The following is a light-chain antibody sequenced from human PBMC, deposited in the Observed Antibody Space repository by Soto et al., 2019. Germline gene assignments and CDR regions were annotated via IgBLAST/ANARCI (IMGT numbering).Light chain of an antibody. CDR3: QQYKSSYT. J-gene: IGKJ2*01. Sequence: DIQMTQSPSTLSASVGGRVTMTCRASQTISGWLAGYQQRPGKAPKLLIYDASRLESGVPSRFSGSESGTEFTLAINNLQPDDVATYYCQQYKSSYTFGQGTKLEIK. V-gene: IGKV1-5*01. CDR2: DAS. CDR1: QTISGW.